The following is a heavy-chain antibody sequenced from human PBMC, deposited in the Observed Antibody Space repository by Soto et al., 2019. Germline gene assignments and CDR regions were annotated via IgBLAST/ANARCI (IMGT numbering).Heavy chain of an antibody. D-gene: IGHD3-3*01. J-gene: IGHJ3*02. CDR2: ISGSSGNT. CDR3: AKDTRGDYDSFAFDI. Sequence: GGSLRLSCAASGFNFTSYAMSWVRQAPGKGLEWVSAISGSSGNTYYADAVKARFTVSRDNSKNTLYLQMNSLRAEDTAVYYCAKDTRGDYDSFAFDIWGQGTMVTVSS. V-gene: IGHV3-23*01. CDR1: GFNFTSYA.